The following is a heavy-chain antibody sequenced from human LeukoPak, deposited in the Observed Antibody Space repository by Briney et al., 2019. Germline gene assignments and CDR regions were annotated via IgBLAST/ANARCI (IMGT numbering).Heavy chain of an antibody. CDR1: GYTFTGYY. J-gene: IGHJ4*02. Sequence: ASVKASCKASGYTFTGYYMHWVRQAPGQGLEWMGWINPNSGGTNYAQKFQGRVTMTRDTSISTAYMELSRLRSDDTAVYYCARGDEMIVVVIGGGYFDYWGQGTLVTVSS. CDR2: INPNSGGT. V-gene: IGHV1-2*02. D-gene: IGHD3-22*01. CDR3: ARGDEMIVVVIGGGYFDY.